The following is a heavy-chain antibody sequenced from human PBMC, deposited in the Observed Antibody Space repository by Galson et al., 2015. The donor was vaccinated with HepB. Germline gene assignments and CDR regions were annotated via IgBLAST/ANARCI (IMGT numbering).Heavy chain of an antibody. CDR1: GFTFSSYA. V-gene: IGHV3-30-3*01. CDR3: ASSNRSSGNYYSDY. CDR2: ISYDGSNK. D-gene: IGHD1-26*01. J-gene: IGHJ4*02. Sequence: SLRLSCAASGFTFSSYAMHWVRQAPGKGLEWVAVISYDGSNKYYADSVKGRFTISRDNSKNTLYLQMNSLRAEDTAVYYCASSNRSSGNYYSDYWGQGTLVTVSS.